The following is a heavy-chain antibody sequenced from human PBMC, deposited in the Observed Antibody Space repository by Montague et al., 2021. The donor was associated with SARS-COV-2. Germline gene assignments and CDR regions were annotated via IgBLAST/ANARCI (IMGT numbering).Heavy chain of an antibody. Sequence: SLRLSCAASGSTFYDYGMSWVRQAPGKGLKWVSGITRNGDSSGYADSLQGRFTISRDNTKNSLYLQMNNLRVEDTAFYYCVRGFNYGPFDCWGQGTLVTVSS. V-gene: IGHV3-20*04. CDR2: ITRNGDSS. CDR3: VRGFNYGPFDC. J-gene: IGHJ4*02. D-gene: IGHD3-16*01. CDR1: GSTFYDYG.